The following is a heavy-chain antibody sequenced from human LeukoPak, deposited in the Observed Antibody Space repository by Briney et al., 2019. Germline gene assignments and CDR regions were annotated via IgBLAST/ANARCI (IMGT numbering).Heavy chain of an antibody. V-gene: IGHV4-34*01. CDR3: ARRKINYYYGSGSYSGPVDY. Sequence: SETLSLTCAVYGGSFSGYYWSWIRQPPGKGLEWIGEINHSGSTNYNPSLKSRVTISVDTSKNQFSLKLSSVTAADTAVYYCARRKINYYYGSGSYSGPVDYWGQGTLVTVSS. D-gene: IGHD3-10*01. CDR2: INHSGST. CDR1: GGSFSGYY. J-gene: IGHJ4*02.